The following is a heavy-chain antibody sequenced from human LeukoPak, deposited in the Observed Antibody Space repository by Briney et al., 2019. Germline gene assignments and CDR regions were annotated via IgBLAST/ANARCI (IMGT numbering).Heavy chain of an antibody. CDR2: INPSGGST. CDR3: ARDSGHGDYINWFDP. J-gene: IGHJ5*02. D-gene: IGHD4-17*01. Sequence: ASVKVSCKASGYTFTSYYMHWVRQAPGQGLEWMGIINPSGGSTSYAQKFQGRVTMTRDTSTSTVYMELSSLRSEDTAVYYCARDSGHGDYINWFDPWGQGTLVTVSS. CDR1: GYTFTSYY. V-gene: IGHV1-46*01.